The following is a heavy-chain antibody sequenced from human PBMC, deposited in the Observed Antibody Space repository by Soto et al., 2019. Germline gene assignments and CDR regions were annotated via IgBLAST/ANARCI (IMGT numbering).Heavy chain of an antibody. J-gene: IGHJ3*02. V-gene: IGHV3-30*18. D-gene: IGHD3-22*01. Sequence: GGSLRLSCAASGFTFSSYGMHWVRQAPGKGLEWVAVISYDGSNKYYADSVKGRFTISRDNSKNTLYLQMNSLRAEDTAVYYCAKDCYDSSGYAAFDIWGQGTMVTVSS. CDR3: AKDCYDSSGYAAFDI. CDR1: GFTFSSYG. CDR2: ISYDGSNK.